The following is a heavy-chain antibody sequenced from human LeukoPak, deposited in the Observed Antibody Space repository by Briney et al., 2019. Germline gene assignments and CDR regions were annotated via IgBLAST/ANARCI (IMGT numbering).Heavy chain of an antibody. Sequence: SETLSLTYSVSGGSVSSASYYWSWIRQPPGRGLEWIGYIYYTGSTNYNPSLKSRVTTSLDTSKNQFSLKLNSVTAADTAVYYCARFIVHYYDSSGSRGPFDFWGQGTLVTVSS. CDR2: IYYTGST. J-gene: IGHJ4*02. CDR3: ARFIVHYYDSSGSRGPFDF. D-gene: IGHD3-22*01. V-gene: IGHV4-61*01. CDR1: GGSVSSASYY.